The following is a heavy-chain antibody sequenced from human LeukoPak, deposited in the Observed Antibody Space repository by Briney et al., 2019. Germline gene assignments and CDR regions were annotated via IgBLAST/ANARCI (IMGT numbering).Heavy chain of an antibody. J-gene: IGHJ3*02. CDR1: GGSISSYY. CDR2: IYYSGST. CDR3: ARDYRITMVRGVIITHAFDI. Sequence: SETLSLTCTVFGGSISSYYWSWIRQPPGKGLEWIGSIYYSGSTNYNPSLKSRVTISVDTSKNQFSLKLSSVTAADTAVYYCARDYRITMVRGVIITHAFDIWGQGTMVTVSS. V-gene: IGHV4-59*01. D-gene: IGHD3-10*01.